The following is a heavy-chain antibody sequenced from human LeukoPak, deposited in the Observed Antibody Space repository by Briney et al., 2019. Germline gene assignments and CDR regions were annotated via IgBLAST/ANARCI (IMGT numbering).Heavy chain of an antibody. D-gene: IGHD2-15*01. J-gene: IGHJ4*02. CDR1: GFTFSSYA. V-gene: IGHV3-23*01. Sequence: AGGSLRLSCAASGFTFSSYAMSWVRQAPGKGLEWVSAISGSGGSTYYADSVKGRFTISRDNSKNTLYLQVNSLRAEDTAVYYCAKVGAGYCSGGTCYCDYWGQGTLVTVSS. CDR2: ISGSGGST. CDR3: AKVGAGYCSGGTCYCDY.